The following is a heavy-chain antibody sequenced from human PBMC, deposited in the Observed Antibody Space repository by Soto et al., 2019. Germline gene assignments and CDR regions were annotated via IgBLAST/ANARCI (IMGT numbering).Heavy chain of an antibody. J-gene: IGHJ5*02. CDR3: ARHFNAYSSGRGWFDT. D-gene: IGHD6-25*01. CDR1: GGSISSSSYY. CDR2: IYYSGST. Sequence: SETLSLTCTVSGGSISSSSYYWGWIRQPPGKGLEWIGSIYYSGSTYYNPSLKSRVTISVDTSKNQFSLKLSSVTAADTAVYYCARHFNAYSSGRGWFDTWGQGNLVTVSS. V-gene: IGHV4-39*01.